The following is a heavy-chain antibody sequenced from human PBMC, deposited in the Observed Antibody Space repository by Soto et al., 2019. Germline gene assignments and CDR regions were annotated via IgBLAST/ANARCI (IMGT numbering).Heavy chain of an antibody. CDR3: VKEGYSSGWYSSSALIPANWFDP. CDR2: ISSNGGST. J-gene: IGHJ5*02. D-gene: IGHD6-19*01. V-gene: IGHV3-64D*06. CDR1: GFTFSSYA. Sequence: GGSLRLSCSASGFTFSSYAMHWVRQAPGRGLEYVSAISSNGGSTYYADSVKGRFTISRDNSKNTLYLQMSSLRAEDTAVYYCVKEGYSSGWYSSSALIPANWFDPWGQGTLVTVSS.